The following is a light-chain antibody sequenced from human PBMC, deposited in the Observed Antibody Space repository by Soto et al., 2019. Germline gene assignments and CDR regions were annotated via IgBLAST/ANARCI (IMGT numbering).Light chain of an antibody. CDR2: KAS. CDR1: QSISSW. CDR3: QQYNRYWT. V-gene: IGKV1-5*03. J-gene: IGKJ1*01. Sequence: DIQMTQSPSTLSASVGDRVTITCRASQSISSWLAWYQQKPGKAPKVLIYKASTLESGAPSRFSGSGSGTEFTLTISSLQPDDVATYYCQQYNRYWTFGQGTKVDIK.